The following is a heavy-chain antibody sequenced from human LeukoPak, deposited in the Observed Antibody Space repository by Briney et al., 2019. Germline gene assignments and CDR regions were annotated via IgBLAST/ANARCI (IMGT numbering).Heavy chain of an antibody. J-gene: IGHJ4*01. CDR3: ARAEDYYGSGGGALFDY. Sequence: PSETLSFTCAVSGVSISSSNWWSWVRQPPGKGLEWIGEIYHSGSTNYNPSLKSRVTISVDRSKNQFSLKLSSVTAADTAVYYGARAEDYYGSGGGALFDYWGQGTLVTVSS. D-gene: IGHD3-10*01. CDR2: IYHSGST. CDR1: GVSISSSNW. V-gene: IGHV4-4*02.